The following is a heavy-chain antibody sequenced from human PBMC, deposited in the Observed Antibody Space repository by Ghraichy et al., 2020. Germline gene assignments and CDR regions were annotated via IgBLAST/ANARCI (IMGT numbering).Heavy chain of an antibody. CDR3: VGRSGPGRNYFAS. Sequence: GESLNISCATSGFIFSNFAMSWVRQAPGMGLEWVSTISDGSYYADSVKGRFTISRDDSKNTLYLQMDSLRVEDTAIYYCVGRSGPGRNYFASWGQGLLVTVSS. CDR2: ISDGS. CDR1: GFIFSNFA. V-gene: IGHV3-23*01. D-gene: IGHD6-19*01. J-gene: IGHJ4*02.